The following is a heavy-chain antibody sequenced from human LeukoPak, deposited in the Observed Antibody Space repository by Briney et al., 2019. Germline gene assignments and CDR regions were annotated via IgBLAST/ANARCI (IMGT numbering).Heavy chain of an antibody. CDR2: ISAYNSKT. Sequence: ASVTVSCTASGYTFTIYGISWVRQAPGPGMERKGWISAYNSKTNNAQNLHGRGTMTTDTSTSNAYMELRSLRSDAAAVYYCARDGSGSSGDAFDFWGQGTMVTVSS. D-gene: IGHD3-10*01. J-gene: IGHJ3*01. V-gene: IGHV1-18*01. CDR1: GYTFTIYG. CDR3: ARDGSGSSGDAFDF.